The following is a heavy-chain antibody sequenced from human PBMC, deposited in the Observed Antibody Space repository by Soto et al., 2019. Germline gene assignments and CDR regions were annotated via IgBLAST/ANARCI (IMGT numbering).Heavy chain of an antibody. CDR1: GGSFSGYY. CDR2: INHSGST. V-gene: IGHV4-34*01. D-gene: IGHD6-6*01. CDR3: ATSGRGSSPEVRPPPPKY. Sequence: SETLSLTCAVYGGSFSGYYWSWIRQPPGKGLEWIGEINHSGSTNYNPSLKSRVTISVDTSKNQFSLKLSSVTAADTAVYYCATSGRGSSPEVRPPPPKYWGQGTLVTVSS. J-gene: IGHJ4*02.